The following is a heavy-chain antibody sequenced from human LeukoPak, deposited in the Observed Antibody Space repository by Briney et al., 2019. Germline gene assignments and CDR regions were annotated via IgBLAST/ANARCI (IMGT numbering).Heavy chain of an antibody. V-gene: IGHV4-31*03. CDR2: IYYSGST. CDR3: AREGPDYGDYYRYFGY. D-gene: IGHD4-17*01. CDR1: GGSISSGGYY. Sequence: PSETLSLTCTVSGGSISSGGYYWSWIRQHPGKGLEWIVYIYYSGSTYYNPSLKSRFTISVDTSKNQFSLKLSSVTAADTAVYYCAREGPDYGDYYRYFGYWGQGTLVTVSS. J-gene: IGHJ4*02.